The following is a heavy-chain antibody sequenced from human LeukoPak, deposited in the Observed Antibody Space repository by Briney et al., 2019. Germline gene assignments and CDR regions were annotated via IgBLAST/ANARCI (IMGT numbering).Heavy chain of an antibody. V-gene: IGHV1-3*01. CDR1: GYTFTSYA. Sequence: ASVKVSCKASGYTFTSYAMQWVRQAPGQRLEWMGWINAGNGDTKYSQKFQGSVTITRDTSASTAYMELSSLRSEDTAVYYCARDLGSSSTSCYPCYGMDVWGQGTTVSVSS. CDR3: ARDLGSSSTSCYPCYGMDV. J-gene: IGHJ6*02. D-gene: IGHD2-2*01. CDR2: INAGNGDT.